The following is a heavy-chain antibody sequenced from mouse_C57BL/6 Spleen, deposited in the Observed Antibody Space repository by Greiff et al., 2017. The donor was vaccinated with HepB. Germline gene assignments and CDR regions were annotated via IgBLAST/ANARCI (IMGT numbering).Heavy chain of an antibody. CDR2: INPGSGGT. CDR3: ARREQLRLDYAIDY. Sequence: QVQLQQSGAELVRPGTSVKVSCKASGYAFTNYLIEWVKQRPGQGLEWIGVINPGSGGTNYNEKFKGKATLTAGKSSRTAYMQLSSLASVDSAVYVCARREQLRLDYAIDYGGQGTAGTVSS. CDR1: GYAFTNYL. J-gene: IGHJ4*01. D-gene: IGHD3-2*02. V-gene: IGHV1-54*01.